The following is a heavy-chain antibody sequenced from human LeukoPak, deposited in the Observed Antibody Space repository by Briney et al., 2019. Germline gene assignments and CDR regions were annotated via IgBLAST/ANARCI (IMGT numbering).Heavy chain of an antibody. V-gene: IGHV4-34*01. D-gene: IGHD3-3*01. CDR1: GGSYSDYY. J-gene: IGHJ5*02. Sequence: PSETLSLTCGVYGGSYSDYYWSWIRQPPGKGLEWIGEINHSGSTNYNPSLKSRVTISLDTSRNQFSLKLSSVTAADTAVYYCARGSYDFWSGYLKRNWFDPWGQGTLVTVSS. CDR2: INHSGST. CDR3: ARGSYDFWSGYLKRNWFDP.